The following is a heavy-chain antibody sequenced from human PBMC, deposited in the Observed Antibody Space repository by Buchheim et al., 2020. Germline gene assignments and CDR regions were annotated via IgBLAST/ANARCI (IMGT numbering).Heavy chain of an antibody. Sequence: QLQLQESGPGLVKPSETLSLTCTVSGDSINNNNYYWDWIRQSPGKGLEWIGNMFDSGSTYYNPSLKSGVTISVDTSKNQFSLTLHSVTAADTAVYFCARHRRDIDTAAGFDYWGQGTL. CDR2: MFDSGST. V-gene: IGHV4-39*01. CDR1: GDSINNNNYY. CDR3: ARHRRDIDTAAGFDY. D-gene: IGHD5-12*01. J-gene: IGHJ4*02.